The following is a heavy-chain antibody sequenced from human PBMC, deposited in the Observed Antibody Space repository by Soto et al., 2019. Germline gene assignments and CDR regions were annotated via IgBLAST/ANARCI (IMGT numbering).Heavy chain of an antibody. Sequence: SETLSLTCTVSGGSISSGGYYWSWIRQHPGKGLEWIGYIYYSGSTYYNPSLKSRVTISVDTSKNQFSLKLSSMTAADTAVYYCASHYGDYVYYFDYWGQGTLVTVSS. D-gene: IGHD4-17*01. CDR2: IYYSGST. CDR3: ASHYGDYVYYFDY. V-gene: IGHV4-31*03. J-gene: IGHJ4*02. CDR1: GGSISSGGYY.